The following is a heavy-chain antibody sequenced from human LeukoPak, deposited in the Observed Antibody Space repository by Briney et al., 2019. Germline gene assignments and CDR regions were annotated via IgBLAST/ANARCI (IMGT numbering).Heavy chain of an antibody. V-gene: IGHV4-4*09. Sequence: SETLSLTCTVSGAISGYYWSWNRQPPGKGLEWIGYIYTSGSTNYNPSLESRVTISVDTSKNQFSLDLSSVTAADTAVYYCARQKCTSTSCLTKNAFDIWGQGTMVTVSS. D-gene: IGHD2-2*01. J-gene: IGHJ3*02. CDR3: ARQKCTSTSCLTKNAFDI. CDR2: IYTSGST. CDR1: GAISGYY.